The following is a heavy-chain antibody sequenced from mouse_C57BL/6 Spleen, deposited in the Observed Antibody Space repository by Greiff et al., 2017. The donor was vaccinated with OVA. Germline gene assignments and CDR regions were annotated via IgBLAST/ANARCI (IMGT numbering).Heavy chain of an antibody. D-gene: IGHD1-1*01. Sequence: QVHVKQSGAELVRPGASVKLSCKASGYTFTDYYINWVKQRPGQGLEWIARIYPGSGNTYYNEKFKGKATLTAEKSSSTADMQLSSLTSEDSAVYFCARSGYYGSDAYAMDYWGQGTSVTVSS. V-gene: IGHV1-76*01. CDR2: IYPGSGNT. CDR1: GYTFTDYY. CDR3: ARSGYYGSDAYAMDY. J-gene: IGHJ4*01.